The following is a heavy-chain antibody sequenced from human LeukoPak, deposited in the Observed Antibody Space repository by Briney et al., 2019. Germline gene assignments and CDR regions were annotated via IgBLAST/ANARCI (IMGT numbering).Heavy chain of an antibody. D-gene: IGHD5-18*01. CDR3: ARYSSKPSRFDY. CDR2: INPSGGST. CDR1: GYTFTSYY. V-gene: IGHV1-46*01. Sequence: GASVKVSCTASGYTFTSYYMHWVRQVPGQGLEWMGIINPSGGSTSYAQKFQGRVTMTRDTSTSTVYMELSSLRSEDTAVYYCARYSSKPSRFDYWGQGTLVTVSS. J-gene: IGHJ4*02.